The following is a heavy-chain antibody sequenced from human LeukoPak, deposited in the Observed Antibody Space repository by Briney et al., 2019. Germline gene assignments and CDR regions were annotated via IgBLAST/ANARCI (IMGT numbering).Heavy chain of an antibody. CDR3: ARLNVLNSSVLHHFDH. CDR1: GGSISSSSYY. Sequence: PSETLSLTCTVSGGSISSSSYYWGCIRQPPGKGLEWIGSIYYEGDTNYKPSLKSRVTISVDTSKNHFSLKLNSVTAADTAVYYCARLNVLNSSVLHHFDHWGQGTLVTVSS. D-gene: IGHD6-13*01. CDR2: IYYEGDT. J-gene: IGHJ4*02. V-gene: IGHV4-39*02.